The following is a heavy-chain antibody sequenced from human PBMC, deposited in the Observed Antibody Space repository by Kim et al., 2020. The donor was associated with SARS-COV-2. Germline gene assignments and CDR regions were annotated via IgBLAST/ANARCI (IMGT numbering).Heavy chain of an antibody. V-gene: IGHV3-30-3*01. D-gene: IGHD7-27*01. Sequence: GGSLRLSCAASGFTFSSYAMHWVRQAPGKGLEWVAVISYDGSNKYYADSVKGRFTISRDNSKNTLYLQMNSLRAEDTAVYHCARDGDPQGYFDYWGQGTLVTVSS. CDR2: ISYDGSNK. J-gene: IGHJ4*02. CDR3: ARDGDPQGYFDY. CDR1: GFTFSSYA.